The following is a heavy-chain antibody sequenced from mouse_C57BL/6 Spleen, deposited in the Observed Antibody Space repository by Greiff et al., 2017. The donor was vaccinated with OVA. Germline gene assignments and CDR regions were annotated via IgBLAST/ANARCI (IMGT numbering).Heavy chain of an antibody. D-gene: IGHD4-1*01. J-gene: IGHJ2*01. CDR3: FTGHGNY. CDR2: IDPETGGT. Sequence: VQLQQSGAELVRPGASVTLSCKASGYTFTDYDMHWVKQTPVHGLEWIGAIDPETGGTAYNQPFKGKAILNTDKSSNTAYMELRSMATEDCALYYCFTGHGNYWGQGTTLTVSA. CDR1: GYTFTDYD. V-gene: IGHV1-15*01.